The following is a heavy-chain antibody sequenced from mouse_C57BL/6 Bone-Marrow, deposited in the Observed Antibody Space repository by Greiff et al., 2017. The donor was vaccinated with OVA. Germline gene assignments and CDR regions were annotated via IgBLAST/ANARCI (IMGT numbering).Heavy chain of an antibody. CDR2: IDPNSGGT. CDR1: GYTFTSYW. CDR3: ASYYYGSSLDWYVDV. D-gene: IGHD1-1*01. J-gene: IGHJ1*03. V-gene: IGHV1-72*01. Sequence: QVQLQQSGAELVKPGASVKLSCKASGYTFTSYWMHWVKQRPGRGLEWIGRIDPNSGGTKYNEKFKSKATLTVDKPSSTAYMQLSSLTSEDSAVYYCASYYYGSSLDWYVDVGGTGTTVTVSS.